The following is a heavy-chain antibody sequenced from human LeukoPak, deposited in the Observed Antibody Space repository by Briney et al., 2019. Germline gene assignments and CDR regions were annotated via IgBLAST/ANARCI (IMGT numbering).Heavy chain of an antibody. D-gene: IGHD5-18*01. CDR2: IWYDGSNK. Sequence: QPGGSLRLSCAASGFTFSSYGMHWVRRAPGKGLEWVAVIWYDGSNKYYADSVKGRFTISRDNSKNTLYLQMNSLRAEDTAVYYCARDTQRAWIQLWPNWFDPWGQGTLVTVSS. V-gene: IGHV3-33*01. CDR3: ARDTQRAWIQLWPNWFDP. J-gene: IGHJ5*02. CDR1: GFTFSSYG.